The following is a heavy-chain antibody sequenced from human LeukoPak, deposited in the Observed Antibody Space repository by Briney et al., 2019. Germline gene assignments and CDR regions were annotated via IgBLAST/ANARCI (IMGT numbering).Heavy chain of an antibody. V-gene: IGHV4-34*01. D-gene: IGHD4-17*01. CDR2: INHSGST. Sequence: SETLSLTCAVYGGSFSGYYWSWIRQPPGKGLEWIGEINHSGSTNYNPSLKSRVTISVDTSKNQFSLKLSSVTAADTAVYYCARGFGDYGADAFDIWGQGTTVTVSS. J-gene: IGHJ3*02. CDR3: ARGFGDYGADAFDI. CDR1: GGSFSGYY.